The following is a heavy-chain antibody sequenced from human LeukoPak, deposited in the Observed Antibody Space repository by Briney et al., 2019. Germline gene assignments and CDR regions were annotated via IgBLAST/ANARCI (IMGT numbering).Heavy chain of an antibody. CDR2: IKQDGSEM. V-gene: IGHV3-7*01. J-gene: IGHJ4*02. CDR1: GFTFSDYR. D-gene: IGHD1-26*01. Sequence: GGSLRLSCATSGFTFSDYRMSWVRQAPGKGLEWVASIKQDGSEMKYVDSVKGRFTISRDNAKNSLHLQLNSLRVEDTAAYYCATVQASSSDGSYYRPSDYWGQGTLITVSS. CDR3: ATVQASSSDGSYYRPSDY.